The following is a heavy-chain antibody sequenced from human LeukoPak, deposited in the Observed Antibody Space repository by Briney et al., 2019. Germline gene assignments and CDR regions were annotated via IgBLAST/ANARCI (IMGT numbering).Heavy chain of an antibody. D-gene: IGHD7-27*01. CDR3: ARDRALTGDLVDY. V-gene: IGHV3-74*01. J-gene: IGHJ4*02. CDR2: IKSDGSSI. Sequence: GGSLRLSCAASGFTFSSYWMHLVRQAPGTGMVSVSRIKSDGSSISYADSVKGRFSISRDNAKNTLYLQMNSLRAEDTAVYYCARDRALTGDLVDYWGQGTLVTVSS. CDR1: GFTFSSYW.